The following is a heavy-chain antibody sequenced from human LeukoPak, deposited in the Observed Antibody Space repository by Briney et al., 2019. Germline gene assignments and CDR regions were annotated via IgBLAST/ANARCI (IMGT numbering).Heavy chain of an antibody. CDR3: ARDLIAVRPGWFDP. V-gene: IGHV1-18*01. CDR1: GYTFTTYG. D-gene: IGHD6-6*01. CDR2: ISAYNGKT. J-gene: IGHJ5*02. Sequence: ASVKVSCKASGYTFTTYGINWVRQAPGQGLEWMGWISAYNGKTNYAQKFQGTVNMTTDTSKSTAYLELRSLRSDDTAIYYCARDLIAVRPGWFDPWGQGTLVAVSS.